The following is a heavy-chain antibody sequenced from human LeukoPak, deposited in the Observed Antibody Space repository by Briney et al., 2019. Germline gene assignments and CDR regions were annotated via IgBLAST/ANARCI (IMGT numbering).Heavy chain of an antibody. CDR1: GFTFDDYT. CDR3: ARVSGSYY. V-gene: IGHV3-43*01. Sequence: PGGSLRLSCAASGFTFDDYTMHWVRQAPGKGLEWVSLISWDGGSTYYADSVKGRFTISRDNAKNSLYLQMNSLRAEDTAVYYCARVSGSYYWGQGTLVTVSS. CDR2: ISWDGGST. D-gene: IGHD1-26*01. J-gene: IGHJ4*02.